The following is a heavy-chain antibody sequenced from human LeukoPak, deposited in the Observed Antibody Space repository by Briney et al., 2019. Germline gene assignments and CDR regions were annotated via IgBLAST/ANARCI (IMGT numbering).Heavy chain of an antibody. J-gene: IGHJ4*02. D-gene: IGHD5-12*01. CDR2: ISAYNGAT. CDR1: GYTFTNYD. V-gene: IGHV1-18*01. CDR3: ARCWSYDRGYCDY. Sequence: ASVKVSCKASGYTFTNYDISWVRQAPGQGLEWMGWISAYNGATDYAQKLQGRVTMTTDTSTSTASMELRSLRSDDTAVYYCARCWSYDRGYCDYWGQGTLVTVSS.